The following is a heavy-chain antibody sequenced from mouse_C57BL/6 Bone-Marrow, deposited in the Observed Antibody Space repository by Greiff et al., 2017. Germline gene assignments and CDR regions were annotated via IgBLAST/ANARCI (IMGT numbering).Heavy chain of an antibody. D-gene: IGHD1-1*01. V-gene: IGHV5-4*01. J-gene: IGHJ3*01. CDR1: GFTFSSYA. CDR2: ISDGGSYT. Sequence: EVQRVESGGGLVKPGGSLKLSCAASGFTFSSYAMSWVRQTPEKRLEWVATISDGGSYTYYPDNVKGRFTISRDNAKNNLYLQMSHLKSEDTAMYYCARVLRVAYWGQGTLVTVSA. CDR3: ARVLRVAY.